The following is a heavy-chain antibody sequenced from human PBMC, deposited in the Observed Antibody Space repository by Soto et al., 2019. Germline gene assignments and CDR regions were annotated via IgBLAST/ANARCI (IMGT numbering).Heavy chain of an antibody. J-gene: IGHJ5*02. Sequence: EVQLVESGGGLVQPGGSLRLSCAASGFTFSSYWMSWVRQAPGKGLEWVANIKQDGSEKYYVDSVKGRFTISRDNAKNSLYLQMNSLRAEDTAVYYCARDVRDLRPKSIAARPPWFDPWGQGTLVTVSS. CDR3: ARDVRDLRPKSIAARPPWFDP. CDR2: IKQDGSEK. D-gene: IGHD6-6*01. CDR1: GFTFSSYW. V-gene: IGHV3-7*05.